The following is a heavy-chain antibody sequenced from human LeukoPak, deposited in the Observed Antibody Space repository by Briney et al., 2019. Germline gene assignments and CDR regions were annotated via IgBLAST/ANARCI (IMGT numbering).Heavy chain of an antibody. Sequence: GGSLRLSCATSGFTFSSYDMHWVRQAPGKGLEWVTFIRYDGRNKYYADSVKGRFTISRDNSKNTLYLQMNSLRAEDTAVYYCEKGFRSAYVDYWGQGTLVTVSS. J-gene: IGHJ4*02. CDR3: EKGFRSAYVDY. CDR1: GFTFSSYD. CDR2: IRYDGRNK. V-gene: IGHV3-30*02.